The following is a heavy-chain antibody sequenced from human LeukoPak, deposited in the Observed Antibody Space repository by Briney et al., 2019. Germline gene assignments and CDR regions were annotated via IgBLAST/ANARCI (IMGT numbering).Heavy chain of an antibody. J-gene: IGHJ6*03. D-gene: IGHD2-2*01. V-gene: IGHV3-11*04. CDR2: ISTSGITK. CDR3: ARLPANGRYYYMDV. CDR1: GGSFSGYY. Sequence: LSLTCAVYGGSFSGYYWSWIRQPPGKGLEWVSFISTSGITKYYADSVKGRFTISRDNAKNSLYLQMNSLRAEDTAVYYCARLPANGRYYYMDVWGKGTTVTISS.